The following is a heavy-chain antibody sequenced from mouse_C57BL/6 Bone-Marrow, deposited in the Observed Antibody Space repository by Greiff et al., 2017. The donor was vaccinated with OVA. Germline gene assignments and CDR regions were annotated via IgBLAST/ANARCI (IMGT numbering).Heavy chain of an antibody. J-gene: IGHJ3*01. CDR2: ISNGGGST. Sequence: EVQRVESGGGLVQPGGSLKLSCAASGFTFSDYYMYWVRQTPEKRLEWVAYISNGGGSTYYPDTVKGRFTISRDNAKNTLYLQMSRLKSEDTAMYYCARHGDGTFAYWGQGTLVTVSA. V-gene: IGHV5-12*01. CDR1: GFTFSDYY. CDR3: ARHGDGTFAY. D-gene: IGHD4-1*01.